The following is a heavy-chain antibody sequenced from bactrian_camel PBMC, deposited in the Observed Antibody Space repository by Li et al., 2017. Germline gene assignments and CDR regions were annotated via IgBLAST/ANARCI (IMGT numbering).Heavy chain of an antibody. D-gene: IGHD3*01. CDR3: AASSWYNCYSGSWATGTDFGY. CDR2: IYTGGGRT. J-gene: IGHJ6*01. V-gene: IGHV3S28*01. CDR1: EYTYTTNC. Sequence: QLVESGGGSVQAGGSLRLSCAASEYTYTTNCMGWFRQATGKEREGVASIYTGGGRTNYADSVKGRFTISHDNAKNTLYLQVNSLKPEDTAMYYCAASSWYNCYSGSWATGTDFGYWGQGTQVTVS.